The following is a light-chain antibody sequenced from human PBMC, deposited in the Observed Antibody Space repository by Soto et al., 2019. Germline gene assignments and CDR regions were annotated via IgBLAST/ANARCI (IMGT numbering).Light chain of an antibody. V-gene: IGKV1-33*01. Sequence: DIQMTQSPSSLSASVGDRVTITCQASQDIRKYLSWYQQKPGRAPKLLIYGAYNLETGVPSRFSGSGYGSDFTFTISSLQPEDVATYYCQQYDNLPPFTFGPGTKVAVK. CDR2: GAY. CDR3: QQYDNLPPFT. J-gene: IGKJ3*01. CDR1: QDIRKY.